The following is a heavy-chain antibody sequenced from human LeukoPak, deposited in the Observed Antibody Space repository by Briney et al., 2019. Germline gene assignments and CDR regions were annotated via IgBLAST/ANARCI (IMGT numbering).Heavy chain of an antibody. D-gene: IGHD6-19*01. CDR2: IYHSGST. Sequence: SETLSLTCTVSGGSISSGGYYWSWIRQPPGKGLEWIGYIYHSGSTYYNPSLKSRVTISADRSKNQFSLKLSSVTAADTAVYYCARGDMDSSGWYYFDYWGQGTLVTVSS. V-gene: IGHV4-30-2*01. CDR3: ARGDMDSSGWYYFDY. J-gene: IGHJ4*02. CDR1: GGSISSGGYY.